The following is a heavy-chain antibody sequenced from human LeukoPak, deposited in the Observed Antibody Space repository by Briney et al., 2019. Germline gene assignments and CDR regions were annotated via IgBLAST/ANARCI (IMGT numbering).Heavy chain of an antibody. Sequence: SETLSLTCTVSGGSISSYYWSWIRQPPGKGLEWIAYIYYSGSTDYNPSLKSRVTISLDTSKNQFSLKPSSVTAADTAVYYCARHFYYGDSFYYFDYWGQGTLVTVSS. J-gene: IGHJ4*02. CDR2: IYYSGST. V-gene: IGHV4-59*08. CDR1: GGSISSYY. D-gene: IGHD4-17*01. CDR3: ARHFYYGDSFYYFDY.